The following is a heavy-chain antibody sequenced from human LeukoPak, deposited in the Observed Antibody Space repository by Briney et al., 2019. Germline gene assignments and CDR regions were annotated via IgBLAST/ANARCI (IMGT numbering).Heavy chain of an antibody. Sequence: SETLSLTCTVSGGSISSYYWSWIRQPPGKGLEWIGYIYYTGSTNHNPPLKSRVTISVDTSKNQFSLKLSSVTAADTALYYCARGRGYFDYWGQGTLVTVSS. CDR3: ARGRGYFDY. J-gene: IGHJ4*02. V-gene: IGHV4-59*01. CDR2: IYYTGST. CDR1: GGSISSYY. D-gene: IGHD3-16*01.